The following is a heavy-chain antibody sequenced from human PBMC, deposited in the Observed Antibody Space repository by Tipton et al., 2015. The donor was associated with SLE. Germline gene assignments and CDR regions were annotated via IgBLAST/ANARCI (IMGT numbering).Heavy chain of an antibody. D-gene: IGHD6-13*01. CDR2: IYYSGST. J-gene: IGHJ1*01. CDR3: ARDGDPAAAGKAGYFQH. Sequence: TLSLTCAVYGGSFSGYYWSWIRQHPGKGLEWIGYIYYSGSTYYNPSLKSRVTISVDTPKNQFSLKLSSVTAADTAVYYCARDGDPAAAGKAGYFQHWGQGTLVTVSS. V-gene: IGHV4-31*11. CDR1: GGSFSGYY.